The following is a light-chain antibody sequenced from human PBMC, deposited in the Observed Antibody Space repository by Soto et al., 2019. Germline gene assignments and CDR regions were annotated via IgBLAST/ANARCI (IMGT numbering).Light chain of an antibody. Sequence: EIVLTQSPGTLSLSPGERATLSCRASQSVSSNYLAWYQQKPGQAPRLLIYGASSRATGMTDRFSGSGSGTDCTFTISRLEPEDFAVSHCQQYGSSPLAFGGGTKVEIK. J-gene: IGKJ4*01. CDR3: QQYGSSPLA. V-gene: IGKV3-20*01. CDR2: GAS. CDR1: QSVSSNY.